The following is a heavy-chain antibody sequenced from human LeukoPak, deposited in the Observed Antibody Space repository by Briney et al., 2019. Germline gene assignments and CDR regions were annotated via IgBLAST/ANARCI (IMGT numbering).Heavy chain of an antibody. V-gene: IGHV5-51*01. D-gene: IGHD3-22*01. CDR2: IYPGDSDA. J-gene: IGHJ4*02. CDR3: ASRPYDSSGYYFPFDY. CDR1: GYSFTSYW. Sequence: GESLKISCKGSGYSFTSYWITWVRQMPPKGMEWMGIIYPGDSDARYSTPFQGQVTLSPYTSLRTASLQWCSLKPPHTPLSYCASRPYDSSGYYFPFDYWGQGTLVIVSS.